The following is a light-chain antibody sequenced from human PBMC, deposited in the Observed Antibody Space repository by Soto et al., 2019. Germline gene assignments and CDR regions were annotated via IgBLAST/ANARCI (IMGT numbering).Light chain of an antibody. Sequence: EVVLTQSPATLSLSPGEGATLSCRASQNINTFLGWYQQKPGRSPRLLIYDTSKRAAGIPTRFSGSGSGTNFTLTISSLDPEDFAVYYCQQRSIWPQTFGQXXXLEI. CDR2: DTS. V-gene: IGKV3-11*01. CDR3: QQRSIWPQT. J-gene: IGKJ2*01. CDR1: QNINTF.